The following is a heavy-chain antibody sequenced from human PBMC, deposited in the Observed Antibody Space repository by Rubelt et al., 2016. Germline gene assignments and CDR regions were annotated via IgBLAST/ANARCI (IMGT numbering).Heavy chain of an antibody. CDR2: IIPILGIA. J-gene: IGHJ4*02. CDR1: GYTFTSYG. V-gene: IGHV1-69*04. CDR3: ARDLGDTAMAD. Sequence: QVQLVQSGAEVKKPGASVKVSCKASGYTFTSYGISWVRQAPGQGLEWMGRIIPILGIANYAQKFQGRVTITADKSTSTAYMELSSLRSEDTAVYYCARDLGDTAMADWGQGTLVTVSS. D-gene: IGHD5-18*01.